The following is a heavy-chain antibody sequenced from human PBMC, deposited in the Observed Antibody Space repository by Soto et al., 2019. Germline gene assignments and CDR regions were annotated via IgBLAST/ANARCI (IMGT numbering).Heavy chain of an antibody. Sequence: PGESLKISCKGSGYSFTSYWIGWVRQMPGKGLEWMGIIYPGDSDTRYSPSFQGQVTISADKSISTAYLQWSSLKASDTAMYYCARHLRQQLAFNYYYYMDVWGKGTTVTVSS. V-gene: IGHV5-51*01. CDR1: GYSFTSYW. D-gene: IGHD6-13*01. J-gene: IGHJ6*03. CDR2: IYPGDSDT. CDR3: ARHLRQQLAFNYYYYMDV.